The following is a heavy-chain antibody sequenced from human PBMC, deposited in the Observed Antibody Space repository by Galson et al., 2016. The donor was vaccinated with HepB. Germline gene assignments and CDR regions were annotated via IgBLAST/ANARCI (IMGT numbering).Heavy chain of an antibody. CDR1: GDSVSSNSAA. J-gene: IGHJ3*02. CDR2: TYYNSKWYN. CDR3: ARLYWGLRAFDI. Sequence: CAISGDSVSSNSAAWNWIRQSPSRGLEWLGRTYYNSKWYNDYAASGKSRITINPDTSKNQFSLHLNSVTPEDTAVYYCARLYWGLRAFDIWGQGTMVTVSS. D-gene: IGHD2-8*02. V-gene: IGHV6-1*01.